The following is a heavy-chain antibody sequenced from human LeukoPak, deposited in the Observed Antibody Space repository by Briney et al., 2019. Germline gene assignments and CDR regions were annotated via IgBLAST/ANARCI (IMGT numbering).Heavy chain of an antibody. CDR1: GGSIGSNY. CDR2: IYYTGAT. D-gene: IGHD6-19*01. V-gene: IGHV4-59*08. CDR3: AKYGNSGWVIDN. J-gene: IGHJ4*02. Sequence: SETLSLTCTVSGGSIGSNYWTWIWQPLGKGLEYIGYIYYTGATNYNPSLKSRVTISVDTSKNQFSLKMTSVTAADTAVYFCAKYGNSGWVIDNWGQGTLVTVSS.